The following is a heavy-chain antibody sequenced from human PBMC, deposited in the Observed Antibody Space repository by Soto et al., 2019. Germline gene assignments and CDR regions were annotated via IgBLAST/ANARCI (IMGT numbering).Heavy chain of an antibody. CDR2: IYYSGST. CDR3: ARATAMMVYYYGMDV. Sequence: PSETLSLTCTVSGGSISSGGYYWSWIRQHPGKGLEWIGYIYYSGSTYYNPSLKSRVTISVDTSKNQFSLKLSSVTAADTAVYYCARATAMMVYYYGMDVWAQGTTVTVSS. CDR1: GGSISSGGYY. D-gene: IGHD5-18*01. J-gene: IGHJ6*02. V-gene: IGHV4-31*03.